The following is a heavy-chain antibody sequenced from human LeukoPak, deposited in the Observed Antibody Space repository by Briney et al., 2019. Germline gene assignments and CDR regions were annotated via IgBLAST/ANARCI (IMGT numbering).Heavy chain of an antibody. CDR2: IYTSGSI. CDR1: GGSISSYY. D-gene: IGHD3-10*01. CDR3: ARSTYYYHSGSYSMDV. J-gene: IGHJ6*03. V-gene: IGHV4-4*07. Sequence: PSETLSLTCTVSGGSISSYYWSWIRQPAGKGLEWIGRIYTSGSITYNPSLKSRVSMSVDTSKNQFSLKLSSVTAADTAVYYCARSTYYYHSGSYSMDVWGKGTTVTISS.